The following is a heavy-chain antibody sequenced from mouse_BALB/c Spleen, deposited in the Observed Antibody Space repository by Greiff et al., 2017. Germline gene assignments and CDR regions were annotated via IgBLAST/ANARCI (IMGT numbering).Heavy chain of an antibody. CDR1: GYTFTDYY. V-gene: IGHV1-77*01. CDR3: ARSAHGY. CDR2: IYPGSGNT. Sequence: QVQLQQSGAELARPGASVKLSCKASGYTFTDYYINWVKQRTGQGLEWIGEIYPGSGNTYYNEKFKGKATLTADKSSSTAYMQLSSLTSEDSAVYFCARSAHGYWGQGTTLTVSS. J-gene: IGHJ2*01.